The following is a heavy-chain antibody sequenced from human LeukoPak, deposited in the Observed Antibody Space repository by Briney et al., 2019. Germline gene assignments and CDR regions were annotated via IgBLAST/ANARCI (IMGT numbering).Heavy chain of an antibody. CDR1: GFTFSSYS. Sequence: GGSLRLSCAASGFTFSSYSMNWVRQAPGKGLKWVSSISSSSSYIYYADSVKGRFTISRDNAKNSLYLQMNSLRAEDTAVYYCARDASFRAAAGTGYYYGMDVWGQGTTVTVSS. CDR3: ARDASFRAAAGTGYYYGMDV. D-gene: IGHD6-13*01. CDR2: ISSSSSYI. V-gene: IGHV3-21*01. J-gene: IGHJ6*02.